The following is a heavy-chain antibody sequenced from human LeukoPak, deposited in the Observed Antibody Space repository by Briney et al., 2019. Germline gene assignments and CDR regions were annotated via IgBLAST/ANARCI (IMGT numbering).Heavy chain of an antibody. V-gene: IGHV4-30-4*01. Sequence: SETLSLTCTVSGGSISSGDYYWSWIRQPPGKGLEWIAYMYYSGSTYYNPSLKSRVTMSADTSKNQFSLKLSSVSAADTAVYYCARPYYYDSRIDPWGQGTLVTVSS. CDR3: ARPYYYDSRIDP. CDR1: GGSISSGDYY. CDR2: MYYSGST. D-gene: IGHD3-22*01. J-gene: IGHJ5*02.